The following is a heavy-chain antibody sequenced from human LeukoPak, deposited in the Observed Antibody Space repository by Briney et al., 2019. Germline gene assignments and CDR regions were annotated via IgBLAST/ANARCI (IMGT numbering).Heavy chain of an antibody. J-gene: IGHJ4*02. V-gene: IGHV1-2*02. CDR2: INPSTGGT. CDR1: GYTFTGYY. Sequence: ASVKVSCKASGYTFTGYYIHWVRQAPGQGLEWMGWINPSTGGTNYAQKFQGRVTMTRDTSISTAYMELSGLRSDDTAVYFCARVGEYGSGSYLVYWGQGTLVTVSS. D-gene: IGHD3-10*01. CDR3: ARVGEYGSGSYLVY.